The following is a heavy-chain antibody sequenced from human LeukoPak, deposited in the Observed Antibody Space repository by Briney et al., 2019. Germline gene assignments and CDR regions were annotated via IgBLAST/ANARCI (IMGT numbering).Heavy chain of an antibody. CDR1: GFTFSSYA. CDR2: ISYDGSNK. Sequence: SGRSLRLSCAASGFTFSSYAMHWVRQAPGKGLEWVAVISYDGSNKYYADSVKGRFTISRDNSKNTLYLQMNSLRAEDTAVYYCARDSYGDPGYFDYWGQGTLVTVSS. J-gene: IGHJ4*02. CDR3: ARDSYGDPGYFDY. D-gene: IGHD4-17*01. V-gene: IGHV3-30-3*01.